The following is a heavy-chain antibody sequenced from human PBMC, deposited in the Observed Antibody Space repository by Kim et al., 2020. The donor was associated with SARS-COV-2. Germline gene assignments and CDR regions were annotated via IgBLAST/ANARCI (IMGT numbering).Heavy chain of an antibody. CDR3: ARDVRDSSGWYAPGAFDI. D-gene: IGHD6-19*01. Sequence: SETLSLTCTVSGGSISSGGYYWSWIRQHPGKGLEWIGYIYYSGSTYYNPSLKSRVTISVDTSKNQFSLKLSSVTAADTAVYYCARDVRDSSGWYAPGAFDIWGQGTMVTVSS. V-gene: IGHV4-31*03. J-gene: IGHJ3*02. CDR1: GGSISSGGYY. CDR2: IYYSGST.